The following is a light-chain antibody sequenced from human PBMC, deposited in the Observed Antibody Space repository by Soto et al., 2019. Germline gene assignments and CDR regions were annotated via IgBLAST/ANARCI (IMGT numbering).Light chain of an antibody. CDR2: KVS. Sequence: DVVMTQSPLSLSVTLGQSASISCRSSRSLVYSDGNTHLSWFQQRPGRSPRRLIYKVSNRDSGVPDRFSGSGSGTHFTLKISGVEAEDAAIYFCMQGTYWPPWTFGQGTKVEVK. CDR1: RSLVYSDGNTH. CDR3: MQGTYWPPWT. J-gene: IGKJ1*01. V-gene: IGKV2-30*01.